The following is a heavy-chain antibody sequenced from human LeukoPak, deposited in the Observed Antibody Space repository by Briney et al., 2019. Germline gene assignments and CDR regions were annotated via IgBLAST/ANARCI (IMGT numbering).Heavy chain of an antibody. J-gene: IGHJ4*02. CDR3: ASQPAGGPFDY. CDR1: GYSISSGYY. Sequence: SETLSLTCTGSGYSISSGYYWGWIRQPPGKGLEWIGYIYYSGSTNYNPSLKSRVTISVDTSKNQFSLKLSSVTAADTAVYYCASQPAGGPFDYWGQGTLVTVSS. CDR2: IYYSGST. D-gene: IGHD1-14*01. V-gene: IGHV4-61*01.